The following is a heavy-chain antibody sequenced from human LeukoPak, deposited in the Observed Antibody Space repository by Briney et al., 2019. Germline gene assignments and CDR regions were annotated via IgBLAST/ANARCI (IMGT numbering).Heavy chain of an antibody. J-gene: IGHJ3*01. CDR3: AKVGVYDSSGYYSVNDAFDL. D-gene: IGHD3-22*01. Sequence: GGSLRLSCAASGFTFSSYAMSWVRQTPGKGLEWVSAISGSGGSTYYADSVKGRFTISRDNSKNTLYLQMNSLRAEDTAVYYCAKVGVYDSSGYYSVNDAFDLWGQGTMVTVSS. CDR2: ISGSGGST. V-gene: IGHV3-23*01. CDR1: GFTFSSYA.